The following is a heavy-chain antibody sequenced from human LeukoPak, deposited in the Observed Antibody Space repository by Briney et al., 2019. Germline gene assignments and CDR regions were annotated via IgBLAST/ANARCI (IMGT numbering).Heavy chain of an antibody. CDR2: ISGSGGST. CDR3: AKDLDIVGATLFDY. Sequence: QSGGSLSLSCAASGFTFSSYGMIWVRQAPGKGLEWVSAISGSGGSTYYADSVKGRFTISRDNSKNTLYLQMNSLRAEDTAVYYCAKDLDIVGATLFDYWGQGTLVNVSS. V-gene: IGHV3-23*01. J-gene: IGHJ4*02. D-gene: IGHD1-26*01. CDR1: GFTFSSYG.